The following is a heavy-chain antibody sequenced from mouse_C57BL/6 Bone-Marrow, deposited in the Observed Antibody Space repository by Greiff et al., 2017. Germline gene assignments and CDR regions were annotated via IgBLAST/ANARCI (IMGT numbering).Heavy chain of an antibody. J-gene: IGHJ1*03. Sequence: VQLQQPGAELVKPGASVKMSCKASGYTFTSYWITWVKQRPGQGLEWIGDIYPGSGSTNYNEKFKSKATLTVDTSSSTPYMQLSSLTSEDSAVYYCARVVLYDGYYCYLDVGGTGTTVTVSS. D-gene: IGHD2-3*01. CDR2: IYPGSGST. CDR3: ARVVLYDGYYCYLDV. V-gene: IGHV1-55*01. CDR1: GYTFTSYW.